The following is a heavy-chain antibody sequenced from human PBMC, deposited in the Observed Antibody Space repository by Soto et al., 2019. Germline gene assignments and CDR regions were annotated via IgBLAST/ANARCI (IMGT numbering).Heavy chain of an antibody. Sequence: QVQLQESGPGLVKPSQTLSLTCTVSGGSISSGGYDWSWIRQHPGKGLEWIGYIYYSGSTYDNPSLKRRVTISVDTSKNQFSLKLSSVTAADTAVYYCARGRKKITMVRGVHYFDYWGQGTLVTVSS. CDR2: IYYSGST. V-gene: IGHV4-31*03. CDR3: ARGRKKITMVRGVHYFDY. CDR1: GGSISSGGYD. D-gene: IGHD3-10*01. J-gene: IGHJ4*02.